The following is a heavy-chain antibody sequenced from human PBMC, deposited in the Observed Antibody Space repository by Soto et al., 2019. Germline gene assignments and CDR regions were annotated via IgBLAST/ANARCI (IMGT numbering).Heavy chain of an antibody. Sequence: SVNISCKASGGTLNKYSIAWVRQAPGQGPEWMGGIIPLFATPSYAQKFQGRVTITADEATNTAYMELRSLRSEDTGVYYCARQFDHDGSGYCYGYWGQGTQVTVS. V-gene: IGHV1-69*13. CDR2: IIPLFATP. CDR1: GGTLNKYS. J-gene: IGHJ4*02. D-gene: IGHD2-2*03. CDR3: ARQFDHDGSGYCYGY.